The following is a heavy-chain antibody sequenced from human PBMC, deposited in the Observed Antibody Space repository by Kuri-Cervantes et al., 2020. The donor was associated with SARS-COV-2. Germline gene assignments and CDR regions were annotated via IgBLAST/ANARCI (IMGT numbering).Heavy chain of an antibody. CDR2: ISGSGGST. J-gene: IGHJ4*02. D-gene: IGHD2-2*02. V-gene: IGHV3-23*01. CDR3: AKGGRGIVVVPAAIIFDY. CDR1: GFTFSSYA. Sequence: GESLKISCAASGFTFSSYAMSWVRQAPGRGLQWVTIISGSGGSTYYVDSVKGRFTISRDNSKNTLYLQMNSLRAEDTAVYYCAKGGRGIVVVPAAIIFDYWGQGTLVTVSS.